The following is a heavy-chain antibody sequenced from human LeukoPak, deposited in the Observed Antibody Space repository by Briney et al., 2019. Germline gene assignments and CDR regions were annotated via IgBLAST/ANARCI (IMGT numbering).Heavy chain of an antibody. CDR2: IKQDGSEK. Sequence: PGGSLRLSCAASGFTFSSYWMSWVRQAPGKGLEGVANIKQDGSEKYYVDSVKGRFTISRDNAKKSLYLQVNSLRAEDTAVYYCARENGWQPDEYGDYPGFYFASWGQGPLVTVSS. V-gene: IGHV3-7*01. J-gene: IGHJ4*02. CDR3: ARENGWQPDEYGDYPGFYFAS. D-gene: IGHD4-17*01. CDR1: GFTFSSYW.